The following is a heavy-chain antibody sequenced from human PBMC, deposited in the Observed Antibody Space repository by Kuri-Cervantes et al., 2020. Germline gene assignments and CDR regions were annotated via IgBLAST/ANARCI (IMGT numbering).Heavy chain of an antibody. CDR2: IWYDGSNK. V-gene: IGHV3-33*06. D-gene: IGHD6-19*01. Sequence: GESLKISCAASGSTFSNSGMHWVRQAPGKGLEWVAVIWYDGSNKYYPDSVKGRFTISRDNSKNTLYLQMNSLRAEDTAVYYCAKAAVPYSSCWPLGYWGQGTLVTVSS. CDR3: AKAAVPYSSCWPLGY. J-gene: IGHJ4*02. CDR1: GSTFSNSG.